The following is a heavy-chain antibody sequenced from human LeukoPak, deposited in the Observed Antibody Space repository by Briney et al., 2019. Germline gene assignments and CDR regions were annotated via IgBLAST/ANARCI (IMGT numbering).Heavy chain of an antibody. D-gene: IGHD2-15*01. V-gene: IGHV3-23*01. CDR3: AIGYCSGGSCYSGFDY. J-gene: IGHJ4*02. Sequence: GGSLRLSCAASGFTFSSYAMSWVRQAPGKGLEWVSAISGSGGSTYYADSVKGRFTISRDNSKNTLYLQMNSLRAEDTAVYYCAIGYCSGGSCYSGFDYWGQGTLVTVSS. CDR2: ISGSGGST. CDR1: GFTFSSYA.